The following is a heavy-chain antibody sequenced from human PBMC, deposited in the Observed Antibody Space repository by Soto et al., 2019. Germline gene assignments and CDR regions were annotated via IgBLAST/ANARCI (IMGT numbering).Heavy chain of an antibody. CDR3: ARGGSPSIAARSRWYYGMDV. CDR2: IIPIFGTA. D-gene: IGHD6-6*01. CDR1: GGTFSSYA. Sequence: QVQLVQSGAEVKKPGSSVKVSCKASGGTFSSYAISWVRQAPGQGLEWMGGIIPIFGTANYAQKFQGRVTITADESXXTXYXXLSSLRSEDTAVYYCARGGSPSIAARSRWYYGMDVWGQGTTVTVSS. J-gene: IGHJ6*02. V-gene: IGHV1-69*12.